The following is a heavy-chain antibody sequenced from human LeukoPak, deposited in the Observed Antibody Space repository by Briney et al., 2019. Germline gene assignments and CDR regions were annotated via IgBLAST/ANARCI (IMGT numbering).Heavy chain of an antibody. D-gene: IGHD3-22*01. CDR2: INHSGST. V-gene: IGHV4-34*01. CDR1: GGSFSGYY. J-gene: IGHJ3*02. CDR3: ARGVTMIVVVDAFDI. Sequence: PSETLSLTCAVYGGSFSGYYWSWIRQPPGKGLEWIGEINHSGSTNYNPSLKSRVTISVDTSKNQFSLKLSSVTAADTAVYYCARGVTMIVVVDAFDIWGQGTMVTVFS.